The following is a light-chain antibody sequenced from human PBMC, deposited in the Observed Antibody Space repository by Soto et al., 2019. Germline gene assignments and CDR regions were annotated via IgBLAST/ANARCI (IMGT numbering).Light chain of an antibody. CDR3: QQYSSYST. Sequence: DIRMTQSPSTLSASVGDRVTITCRASQSISSWLAWYQQKPGKAPKLLIYKASSLESGVPSRFSGSGSGTEFTLTISCLQPDDFATYYCQQYSSYSTFGQGTKVEI. V-gene: IGKV1-5*03. CDR2: KAS. CDR1: QSISSW. J-gene: IGKJ1*01.